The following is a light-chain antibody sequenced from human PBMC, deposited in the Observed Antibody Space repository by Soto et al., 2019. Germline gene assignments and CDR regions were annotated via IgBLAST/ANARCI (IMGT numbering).Light chain of an antibody. V-gene: IGKV3-20*01. CDR3: QNYDSLPIT. Sequence: EIVFTQSPGTLSLSPWERATLSCRASQSVSSSYLAWYQQKPGQPPRLLIYGESSRATGIPDRFSGSGSGTDFTLTISRLEPEDFAVFYCQNYDSLPITCGQGTRLEIK. CDR1: QSVSSSY. CDR2: GES. J-gene: IGKJ5*01.